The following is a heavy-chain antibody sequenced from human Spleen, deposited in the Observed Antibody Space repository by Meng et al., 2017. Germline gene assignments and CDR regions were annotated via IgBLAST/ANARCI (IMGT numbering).Heavy chain of an antibody. Sequence: LSLTCAASGFTFSSYGMHWVRQAPGKGLEWVAVISYDGSNKYYADSVKGRFTISRDDAKNTVYLQMNSLRAEDTAVYYCARDADWVIFDHWGQGALVTVSS. CDR3: ARDADWVIFDH. V-gene: IGHV3-30*12. CDR1: GFTFSSYG. J-gene: IGHJ4*02. D-gene: IGHD3-9*01. CDR2: ISYDGSNK.